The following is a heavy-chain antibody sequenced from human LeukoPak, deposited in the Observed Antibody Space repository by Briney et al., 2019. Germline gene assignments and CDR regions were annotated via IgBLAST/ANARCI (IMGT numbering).Heavy chain of an antibody. Sequence: SETLSLTCTVSGGSISSHYWSWIRQPSGKGLEWIGYIYYGGSTNYNPSLKSRVTISVDTSKNQFSLKLSSVTAADTAVYYCARDNRYYSAADGTFAFDIWGQGTMVTVSS. CDR2: IYYGGST. CDR1: GGSISSHY. CDR3: ARDNRYYSAADGTFAFDI. V-gene: IGHV4-59*11. J-gene: IGHJ3*02. D-gene: IGHD6-13*01.